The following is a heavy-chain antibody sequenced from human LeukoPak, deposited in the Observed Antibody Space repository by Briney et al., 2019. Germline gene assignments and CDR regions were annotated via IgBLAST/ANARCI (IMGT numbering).Heavy chain of an antibody. V-gene: IGHV1-69*05. Sequence: SVKVSCKASGGTFSSYAISRVRQAPGQGLEWMGGIIPIFGTANYAQKFQGRVTITTDESTSTAYMELSSLRSEDTAVYYCARSTTYYYDSSGYTEPFDYWGQGTLVTVSS. CDR2: IIPIFGTA. J-gene: IGHJ4*02. CDR3: ARSTTYYYDSSGYTEPFDY. CDR1: GGTFSSYA. D-gene: IGHD3-22*01.